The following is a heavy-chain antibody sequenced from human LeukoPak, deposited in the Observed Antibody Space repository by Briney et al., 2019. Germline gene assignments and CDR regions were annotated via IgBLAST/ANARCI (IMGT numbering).Heavy chain of an antibody. V-gene: IGHV6-1*01. CDR2: TYYRSKWYN. D-gene: IGHD3-22*01. Sequence: SQTLSLTCAISGDSVSSNSAAWNWIRQSPSRGLEWLGRTYYRSKWYNDYAVSVKSRITINPDTSKNQFSLQLNSVTPEDTAVYYCARDGNYDSSGYYDDDAFDIWGQGTMVTVSS. CDR3: ARDGNYDSSGYYDDDAFDI. CDR1: GDSVSSNSAA. J-gene: IGHJ3*02.